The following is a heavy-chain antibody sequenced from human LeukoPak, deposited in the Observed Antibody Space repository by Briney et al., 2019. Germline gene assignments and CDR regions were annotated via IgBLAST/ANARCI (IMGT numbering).Heavy chain of an antibody. Sequence: GGSLRLSCAASGFTVSSLAMHWVRQAPGKGLEWVSSSGTRSGTKYYADSVKGRFTISRDSAMNSVSLQINSLRAEDTAVYYCARDDALGDNALDIWGQGTMVTVSS. D-gene: IGHD3-16*01. CDR3: ARDDALGDNALDI. J-gene: IGHJ3*02. V-gene: IGHV3-21*01. CDR1: GFTVSSLA. CDR2: SGTRSGTK.